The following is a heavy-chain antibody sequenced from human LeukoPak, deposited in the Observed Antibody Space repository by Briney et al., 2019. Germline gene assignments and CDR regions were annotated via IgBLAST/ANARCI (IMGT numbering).Heavy chain of an antibody. CDR1: GFTFSSYS. D-gene: IGHD2-21*01. CDR3: AVRSGEGAFDI. Sequence: GGSLRLSCAASGFTFSSYSMNWVRQAPGKGLEWVSAISGSGGSTYYADSVKGRFTISRDNSKNTLYLQMNSLRAEDTAVYYCAVRSGEGAFDIWGQGTMVTVSS. V-gene: IGHV3-23*01. CDR2: ISGSGGST. J-gene: IGHJ3*02.